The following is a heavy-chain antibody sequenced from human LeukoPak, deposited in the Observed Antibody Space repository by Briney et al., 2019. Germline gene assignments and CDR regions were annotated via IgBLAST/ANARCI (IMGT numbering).Heavy chain of an antibody. CDR2: ISWNSGSI. D-gene: IGHD3-16*01. Sequence: GGSLRLSCAASGFTFDDYAMHWVRQAPGKGLEWVSGISWNSGSIGYADSVKGRFTISRDNAKNSLYLQMNSLRAEDTALYYCAESVGPYYYYGMDVWGQGTTVTVSS. CDR1: GFTFDDYA. J-gene: IGHJ6*02. CDR3: AESVGPYYYYGMDV. V-gene: IGHV3-9*01.